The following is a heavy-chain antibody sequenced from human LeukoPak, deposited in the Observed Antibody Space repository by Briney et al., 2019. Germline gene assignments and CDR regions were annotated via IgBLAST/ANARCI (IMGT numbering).Heavy chain of an antibody. V-gene: IGHV4-61*02. CDR3: AREGGSTPKGLYYYGMDV. D-gene: IGHD2-15*01. CDR2: IYTSGST. Sequence: SHTVPLTCSVWGGPMSCGSYLWRWIPQPAGRGLEWIGRIYTSGSTNYNPSHKRRVTISVDTSKNQFSLKLSSVTAADTAVYYCAREGGSTPKGLYYYGMDVWGQGTTVTVSS. CDR1: GGPMSCGSYL. J-gene: IGHJ6*02.